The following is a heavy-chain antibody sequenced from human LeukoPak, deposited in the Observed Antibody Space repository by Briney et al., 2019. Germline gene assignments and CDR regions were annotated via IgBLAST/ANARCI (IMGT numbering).Heavy chain of an antibody. J-gene: IGHJ5*02. CDR2: ISSSANTI. CDR1: GFTVSSYE. D-gene: IGHD3-10*01. Sequence: GGSLRLSCAASGFTVSSYEMNWVRQAPGKGLEWVSYISSSANTIYYADSVKGRFTVSRDNAKDSLYLQMNSLRAEDTAVYYCAREGFTMVRGVKYNWFDPWGQGTLVTVSS. V-gene: IGHV3-48*03. CDR3: AREGFTMVRGVKYNWFDP.